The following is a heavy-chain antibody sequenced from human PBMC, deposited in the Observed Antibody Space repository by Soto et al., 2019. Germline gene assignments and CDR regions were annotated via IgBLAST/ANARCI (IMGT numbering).Heavy chain of an antibody. V-gene: IGHV1-8*01. CDR1: GYTLSNHD. CDR3: AIFTTSFSFFTP. Sequence: QVQLVQSGAEAKKPGASVKVSCKASGYTLSNHDINWVRQASGQGLEWMGWMNPQSGKTEYVQKFQGRVTMTSDTSIFTVYMEVSSLTSEDTGVYYCAIFTTSFSFFTPCGQGALVSVSS. J-gene: IGHJ5*02. D-gene: IGHD3-22*01. CDR2: MNPQSGKT.